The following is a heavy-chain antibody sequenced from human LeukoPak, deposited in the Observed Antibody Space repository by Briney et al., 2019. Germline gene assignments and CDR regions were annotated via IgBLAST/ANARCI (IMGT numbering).Heavy chain of an antibody. CDR2: MNPNSGNT. D-gene: IGHD3-3*01. J-gene: IGHJ4*02. Sequence: ASVKFCCKASGYTFTSYDSNWVRQAAGQGIAWMGRMNPNSGNTGYAQKFQGRVTMTRNTSISSAYMELSSLTSGDPAAQYCARGRYDFWSGYSKTGNFNFDYWGLGTLVTVSS. CDR1: GYTFTSYD. CDR3: ARGRYDFWSGYSKTGNFNFDY. V-gene: IGHV1-8*01.